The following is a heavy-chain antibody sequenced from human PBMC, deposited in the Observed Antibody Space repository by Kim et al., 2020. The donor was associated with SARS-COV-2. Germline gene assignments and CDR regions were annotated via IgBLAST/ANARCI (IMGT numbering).Heavy chain of an antibody. CDR1: GFTVSSNY. V-gene: IGHV3-53*01. CDR3: ARVGPDYYGSGGYPDY. CDR2: IYSGGST. Sequence: GGSLRLSCAASGFTVSSNYMSWVRQAPGKGLEWVSVIYSGGSTYYADSVKGRFTISSDNSKNPLYLQMNSLRAEDTAVYYCARVGPDYYGSGGYPDYWGQGTLVTVSS. D-gene: IGHD3-10*01. J-gene: IGHJ4*02.